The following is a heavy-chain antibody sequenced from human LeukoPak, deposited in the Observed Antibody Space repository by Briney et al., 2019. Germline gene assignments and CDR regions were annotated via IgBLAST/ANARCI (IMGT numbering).Heavy chain of an antibody. CDR3: TRYNNDHFDY. CDR1: GFTFRSYE. Sequence: GGSLRLSCAASGFTFRSYEMHWVRQAPGKGLEWVSYISSSGSTIYYADSVKGRFTISRDNSKNTMSVQMDDLRAEDTAVYYCTRYNNDHFDYWGQGTLVTVSS. D-gene: IGHD1-14*01. CDR2: ISSSGSTI. J-gene: IGHJ4*02. V-gene: IGHV3-48*03.